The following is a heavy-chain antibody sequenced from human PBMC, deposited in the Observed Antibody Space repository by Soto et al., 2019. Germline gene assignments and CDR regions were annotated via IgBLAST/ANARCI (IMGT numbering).Heavy chain of an antibody. D-gene: IGHD3-22*01. J-gene: IGHJ5*02. CDR3: AGEPRYYYDSSGYLNWFDP. Sequence: EVQLVESGGGLVQPGGSLRLSCAASGFTFSSYSMNWVRQAPGKGLEWVSYISSSSSTIYYADSVKGRFTISRDNAKNSLYLQMNSLRDEDTAVYYCAGEPRYYYDSSGYLNWFDPWGQGTLVTVSS. CDR2: ISSSSSTI. V-gene: IGHV3-48*02. CDR1: GFTFSSYS.